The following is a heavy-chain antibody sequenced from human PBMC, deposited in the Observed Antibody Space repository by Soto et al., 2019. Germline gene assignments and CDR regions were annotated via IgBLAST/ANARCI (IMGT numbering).Heavy chain of an antibody. D-gene: IGHD2-2*01. CDR1: GGSISSGGYY. CDR3: ARGRSSTSPYPIGY. V-gene: IGHV4-31*03. Sequence: QVQLQESGPGLVKPSQTLSLTCTVSGGSISSGGYYWSWIRQHPGKGLEWIGYIYYRGSTYYNPSLKSRVTISVDTYENQFSQKLSSVTAADTAVYYCARGRSSTSPYPIGYWGQGTLVNVSS. J-gene: IGHJ4*02. CDR2: IYYRGST.